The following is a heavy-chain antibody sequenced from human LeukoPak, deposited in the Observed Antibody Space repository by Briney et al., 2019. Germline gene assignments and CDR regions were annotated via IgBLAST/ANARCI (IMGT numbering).Heavy chain of an antibody. V-gene: IGHV3-23*01. J-gene: IGHJ4*02. CDR2: ITSGGDST. CDR1: GFTFSRYA. CDR3: ARGSTVVQREDRNDY. D-gene: IGHD2-15*01. Sequence: PGGSLRLSCAASGFTFSRYAMNWVRQAPGKGLEWVSAITSGGDSTFYAHSVKGRFTISRDNSKNTLYLQMNSLRAEDTAVYYCARGSTVVQREDRNDYWGQGTLVTVSS.